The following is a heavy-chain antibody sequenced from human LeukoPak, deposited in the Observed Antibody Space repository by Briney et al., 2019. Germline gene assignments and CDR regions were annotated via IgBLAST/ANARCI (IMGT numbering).Heavy chain of an antibody. Sequence: SPSETLSLTCTVSGASISSYYWSWIRQPPGKGLGWIGDIYYSGSIKYNPSLKSRVTKSVDTSKNQLSLKLSSVTAADTAIYYCARENPSGYYNRPIDYWGQGTLVTVSS. CDR2: IYYSGSI. CDR3: ARENPSGYYNRPIDY. D-gene: IGHD3-22*01. CDR1: GASISSYY. J-gene: IGHJ4*02. V-gene: IGHV4-59*01.